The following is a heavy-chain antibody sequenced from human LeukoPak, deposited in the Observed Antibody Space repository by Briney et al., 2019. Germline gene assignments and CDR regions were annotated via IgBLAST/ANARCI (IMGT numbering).Heavy chain of an antibody. CDR3: ARHKLWFGELLWDY. CDR2: IYTSGST. J-gene: IGHJ4*02. CDR1: GGSISSYY. Sequence: SETLSLTCTVSGGSISSYYWSWIRQPAGKGLEWIGRIYTSGSTNYNPSLKSRVTISVDTSKNQFSLKLSSVTAADTAVYYCARHKLWFGELLWDYWGQGTLVTVSS. V-gene: IGHV4-4*07. D-gene: IGHD3-10*01.